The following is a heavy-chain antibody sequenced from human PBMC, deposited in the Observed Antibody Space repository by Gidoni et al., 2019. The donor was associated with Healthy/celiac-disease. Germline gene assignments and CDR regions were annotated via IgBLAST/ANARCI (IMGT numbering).Heavy chain of an antibody. V-gene: IGHV1-69*01. J-gene: IGHJ6*02. Sequence: QVQLVQSGAEVKKPGSSVKVSCKASGGTFSSYAISWVRQAPGQGLEWMGGIIPIFGTANYAQKFQGRVTITADESTSTAYMELSSLRSEDTAVYYCARDSMVVAATPSDYYGMDVWGQGTTVTVSS. CDR3: ARDSMVVAATPSDYYGMDV. D-gene: IGHD2-15*01. CDR2: IIPIFGTA. CDR1: GGTFSSYA.